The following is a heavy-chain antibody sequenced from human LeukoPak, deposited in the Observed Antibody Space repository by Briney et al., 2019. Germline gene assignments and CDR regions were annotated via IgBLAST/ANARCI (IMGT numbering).Heavy chain of an antibody. CDR1: GYSFTNYW. CDR2: IYPGDSHT. Sequence: GESLKISCKGSGYSFTNYWIGWVRQMPGKGLEWMGIIYPGDSHTTYSPSFQGQVTISADKSISTAYLQWSTLQASDTAIYYCAKSWNCGGDCYWGPFGHWGQGTLVAVSS. J-gene: IGHJ4*02. CDR3: AKSWNCGGDCYWGPFGH. D-gene: IGHD2-21*02. V-gene: IGHV5-51*01.